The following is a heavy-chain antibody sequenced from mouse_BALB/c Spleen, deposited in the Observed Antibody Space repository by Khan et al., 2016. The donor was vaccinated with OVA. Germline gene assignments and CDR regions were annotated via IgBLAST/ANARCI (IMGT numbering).Heavy chain of an antibody. D-gene: IGHD2-2*01. CDR1: GYSFTSYW. Sequence: IQLVQSGTVLARPGASVKMSCKTSGYSFTSYWMHWIKQRPGQGLEWIGAIYPGNSDANYNQKFKDKAKLTAVTSASTANMELSSLTDEDSAVYYGTRWGYWFAYWGQGTLVTVSA. V-gene: IGHV1-5*01. CDR3: TRWGYWFAY. CDR2: IYPGNSDA. J-gene: IGHJ3*01.